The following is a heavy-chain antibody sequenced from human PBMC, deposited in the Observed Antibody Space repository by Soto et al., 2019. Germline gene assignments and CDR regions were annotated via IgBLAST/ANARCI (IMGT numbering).Heavy chain of an antibody. CDR2: ISSSSSYI. D-gene: IGHD3-10*01. Sequence: GGSLILSCAASGFTFSSYSMNWVRQAPGKGLEWVSSISSSSSYIYYADSVKGRFTISRDNAKNSLYLQMNSLRAEDTAVYYCARDPFYYGSGSYYNLLVDYWGQGTLVTVSS. V-gene: IGHV3-21*01. CDR3: ARDPFYYGSGSYYNLLVDY. J-gene: IGHJ4*02. CDR1: GFTFSSYS.